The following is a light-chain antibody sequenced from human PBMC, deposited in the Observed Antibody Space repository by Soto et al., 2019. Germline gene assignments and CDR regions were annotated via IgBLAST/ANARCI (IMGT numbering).Light chain of an antibody. J-gene: IGLJ1*01. CDR1: NSVVGAFNY. CDR3: SSYTTSSTRV. CDR2: EVS. Sequence: SALTQPASVSGSPGQSIALTFPGTNSVVGAFNYVSWYQQHPDKAPKLMIYEVSNRPSGVSNRFSGSKSVNTATLTISGLQTEDEADYYCSSYTTSSTRVFGTGTKVTVL. V-gene: IGLV2-14*03.